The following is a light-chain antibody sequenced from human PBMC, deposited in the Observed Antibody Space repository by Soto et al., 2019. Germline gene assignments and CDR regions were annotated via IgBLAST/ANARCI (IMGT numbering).Light chain of an antibody. CDR2: WAS. J-gene: IGKJ1*01. V-gene: IGKV4-1*01. Sequence: DLVLTQSPDSLAVSLGERATINCESSQSVLFSSKNKNYLAWYQQKPGQAPKLLIYWASTRESGVPDRFSGSGSGTDFTLTISRLEPEDFAVYYCQQYGSSGTFGQGTKVDI. CDR3: QQYGSSGT. CDR1: QSVLFSSKNKNY.